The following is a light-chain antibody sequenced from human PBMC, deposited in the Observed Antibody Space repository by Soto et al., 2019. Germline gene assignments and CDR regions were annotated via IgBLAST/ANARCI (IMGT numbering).Light chain of an antibody. Sequence: QSVLTQPASVSGSPGQSVTISCTGTSSDIGGYNYVSWYQHHPGKAPKLMVFDVRNRPSGVSDRFSGSKSGSTASLTISGLRAEDEANYYCSSYTTSSTVVFGGGTKLTVL. CDR2: DVR. J-gene: IGLJ3*02. CDR3: SSYTTSSTVV. V-gene: IGLV2-14*03. CDR1: SSDIGGYNY.